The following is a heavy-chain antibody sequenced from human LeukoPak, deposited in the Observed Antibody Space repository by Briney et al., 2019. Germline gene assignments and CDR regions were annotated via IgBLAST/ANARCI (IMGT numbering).Heavy chain of an antibody. D-gene: IGHD6-19*01. CDR2: IYYNGHT. J-gene: IGHJ5*02. CDR3: VRSPKGTAVTANWFDP. CDR1: GGSISGASIRGTTYY. Sequence: PSETLSLTCTISGGSISGASIRGTTYYWACVRQPPGKGLEWIGSIYYNGHTFFNPSLKSRVTMSLDTSRNQVSLKLSSVTAADTAVYYCVRSPKGTAVTANWFDPWGQGTLVTVSS. V-gene: IGHV4-39*07.